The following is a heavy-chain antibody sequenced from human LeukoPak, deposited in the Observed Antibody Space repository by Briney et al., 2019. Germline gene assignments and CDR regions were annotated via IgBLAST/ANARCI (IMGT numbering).Heavy chain of an antibody. CDR2: ISGSGALT. CDR1: GFTFGTSD. V-gene: IGHV3-23*01. CDR3: AGEIGDYFDY. J-gene: IGHJ4*02. Sequence: SGGSLRLSCVASGFTFGTSDMTWVRQAPGKGLEWVSSISGSGALTFYADSVKGRFTISRDNSKNTLYLQMNSLRAEDTAVYYCAGEIGDYFDYWGLGTLVTVSS. D-gene: IGHD3-16*01.